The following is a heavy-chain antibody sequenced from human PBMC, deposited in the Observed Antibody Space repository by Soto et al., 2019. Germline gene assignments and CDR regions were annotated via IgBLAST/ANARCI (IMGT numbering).Heavy chain of an antibody. J-gene: IGHJ5*02. CDR2: IYYSGST. CDR1: GGSISSYY. Sequence: SETLSLTCTVSGGSISSYYWSWIRQPPGKGLEWIGYIYYSGSTNYNPSLKSRVTISVDTSKNQFSLKLSSVTAADMAVYYCARVLLGIAVGNNWFDPWGQGTLVTVSS. D-gene: IGHD6-19*01. CDR3: ARVLLGIAVGNNWFDP. V-gene: IGHV4-59*01.